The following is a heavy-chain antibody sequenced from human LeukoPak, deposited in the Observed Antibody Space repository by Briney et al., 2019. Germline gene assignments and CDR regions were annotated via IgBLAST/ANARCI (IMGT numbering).Heavy chain of an antibody. D-gene: IGHD6-13*01. J-gene: IGHJ4*02. V-gene: IGHV3-66*01. CDR2: IYGGSST. Sequence: PGGSLRLSCAASGVTVSSPYMSWVRQAPGKGLEWVSVIYGGSSTYNADSVKGRFTISRDNSKNTLFLQMNSLRAEDTAVYYCARVGSIAAAGTPDYWGQGTLVTVSS. CDR1: GVTVSSPY. CDR3: ARVGSIAAAGTPDY.